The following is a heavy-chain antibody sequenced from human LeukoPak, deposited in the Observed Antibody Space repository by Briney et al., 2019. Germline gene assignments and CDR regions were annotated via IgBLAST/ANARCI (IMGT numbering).Heavy chain of an antibody. CDR3: ARPFTWPGAFDI. J-gene: IGHJ3*02. CDR2: IYYSGST. V-gene: IGHV4-59*08. Sequence: SETLSLTRTVSGGSISSYYWSWIRQPPGKGLEWIGYIYYSGSTNYNPPLKSRVTISVDTSKNQFSLKLSSVTAADTAVYYCARPFTWPGAFDIWGQGTMVTVSS. D-gene: IGHD3-10*01. CDR1: GGSISSYY.